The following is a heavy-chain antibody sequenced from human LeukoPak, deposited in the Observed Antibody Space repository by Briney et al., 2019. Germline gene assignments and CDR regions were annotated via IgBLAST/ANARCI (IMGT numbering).Heavy chain of an antibody. Sequence: ASVKVSCKASGYTFTGYYMHWVRQAPGQGLEWMGWINPNSGGTNYAQKFQGRVTMTRDTSISTAYMELSRLRSDDTAVYYCARVTMIVVVPPDAFDIWGQGTMVTVSS. CDR1: GYTFTGYY. J-gene: IGHJ3*02. V-gene: IGHV1-2*02. D-gene: IGHD3-22*01. CDR3: ARVTMIVVVPPDAFDI. CDR2: INPNSGGT.